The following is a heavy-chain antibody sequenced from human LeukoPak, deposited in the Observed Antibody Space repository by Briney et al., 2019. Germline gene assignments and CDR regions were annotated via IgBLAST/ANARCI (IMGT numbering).Heavy chain of an antibody. CDR1: GGTFSSYA. D-gene: IGHD2-21*02. CDR3: ARSHIVVVTAILSWFDP. Sequence: SVKVSCKASGGTFSSYAISWVRQAPGQGLEWMRGIIPIFGTANYAQKFQGRVTITADKSTSTAYMELSSLRSEDTAVYYCARSHIVVVTAILSWFDPWGQGTLVTVSS. J-gene: IGHJ5*02. V-gene: IGHV1-69*06. CDR2: IIPIFGTA.